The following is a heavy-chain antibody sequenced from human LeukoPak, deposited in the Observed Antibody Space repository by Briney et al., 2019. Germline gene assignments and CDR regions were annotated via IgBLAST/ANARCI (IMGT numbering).Heavy chain of an antibody. V-gene: IGHV1-69*05. CDR3: ARATLSDYYFNY. CDR1: GGTFSSYA. Sequence: GSSVKVSCKASGGTFSSYAISWVRQAPGQGLEWMGGIIPIFGTPNYARKFQGRLTMTRDTSTSTVYMELNSLRSEDTAVYFCARATLSDYYFNYWGQGTLVTVSS. J-gene: IGHJ4*02. CDR2: IIPIFGTP.